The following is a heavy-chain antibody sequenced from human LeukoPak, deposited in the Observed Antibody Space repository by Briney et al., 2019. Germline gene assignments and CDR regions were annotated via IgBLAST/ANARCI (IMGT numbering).Heavy chain of an antibody. Sequence: PSETLSLTCTVSADSISSYYWSWIRQPPGKGLEWIGYIYYTGSTNYNPSLKSRVTISVDTSKNQFSLKLSSVTAADTAVYYCARQEAVGATQYFQHWGQGTLVTVSS. CDR3: ARQEAVGATQYFQH. CDR2: IYYTGST. CDR1: ADSISSYY. V-gene: IGHV4-59*08. D-gene: IGHD1-26*01. J-gene: IGHJ1*01.